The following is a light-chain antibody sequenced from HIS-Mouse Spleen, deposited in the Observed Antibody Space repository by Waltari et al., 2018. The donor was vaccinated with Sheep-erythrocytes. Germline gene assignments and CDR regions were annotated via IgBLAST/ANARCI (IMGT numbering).Light chain of an antibody. Sequence: SSELTQPPPVPVSPGQTASIPCSGDKLGDKYACWYQQKPGQSPVLVIYQDTKRPSGIPERFSGSNSGNTATLTISGTQAMDEADYYCQAWDSSIVVFGGGTKLTVL. CDR3: QAWDSSIVV. V-gene: IGLV3-1*01. CDR2: QDT. J-gene: IGLJ2*01. CDR1: KLGDKY.